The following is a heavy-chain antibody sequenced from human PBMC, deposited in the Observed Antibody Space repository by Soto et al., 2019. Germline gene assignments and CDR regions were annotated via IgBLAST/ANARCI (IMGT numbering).Heavy chain of an antibody. D-gene: IGHD2-2*01. CDR3: ARLPAVDSGYFFEY. CDR1: GFTLSNYW. CDR2: IKQDGSDK. V-gene: IGHV3-7*01. Sequence: EVQLVESGGGLVQPGGSLRLSCVASGFTLSNYWMSWVRQAPGKGLEWVANIKQDGSDKYYEASVKGRFTSSRDNAKNSLNLQRNSLRAEDTAVYYCARLPAVDSGYFFEYWGQGTLVTVAS. J-gene: IGHJ4*02.